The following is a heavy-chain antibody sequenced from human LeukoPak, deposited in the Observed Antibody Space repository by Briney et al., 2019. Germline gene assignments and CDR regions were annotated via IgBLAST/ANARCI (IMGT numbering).Heavy chain of an antibody. CDR2: ISYDGSNK. D-gene: IGHD3-10*01. J-gene: IGHJ4*02. Sequence: GRSLRLSCAASGFTFSSYAMHWVRQAPGKGLEWVAVISYDGSNKYYADSVKGRFTISRDNSKNTVYLQMNSLRAEDTAVYYCAGGPPWGVLFDWGQGTLVTVSS. V-gene: IGHV3-30*04. CDR3: AGGPPWGVLFD. CDR1: GFTFSSYA.